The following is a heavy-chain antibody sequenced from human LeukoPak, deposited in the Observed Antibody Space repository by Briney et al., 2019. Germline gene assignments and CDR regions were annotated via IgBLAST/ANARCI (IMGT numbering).Heavy chain of an antibody. V-gene: IGHV3-30*04. D-gene: IGHD5-24*01. Sequence: GGSLRLSCAASGFTFSSYAMHWVRQAPGKGLEWVAVISYDGSNKYYADSVKGRFTISRDNSKNTLYLQMNSLRAEDTALYYCARQDGYLHLGPYFDYWGQGTLVTVSS. CDR1: GFTFSSYA. J-gene: IGHJ4*02. CDR2: ISYDGSNK. CDR3: ARQDGYLHLGPYFDY.